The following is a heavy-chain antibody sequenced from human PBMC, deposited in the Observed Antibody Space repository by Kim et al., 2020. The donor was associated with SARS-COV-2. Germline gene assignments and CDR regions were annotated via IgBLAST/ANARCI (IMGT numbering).Heavy chain of an antibody. D-gene: IGHD2-8*01. CDR1: GFLVASTGVG. CDR3: AHRSSLKGVFDI. CDR2: IYWDDDS. V-gene: IGHV2-5*02. J-gene: IGHJ3*02. Sequence: SGPTLVKPTPTLTLTCTCSGFLVASTGVGVGWIRQPPGKALEWLALIYWDDDSRYSPSLKDRLTITKDTSKNQVLLTVTNVDPVDTATYYCAHRSSLKGVFDIWGQGTMVTVSS.